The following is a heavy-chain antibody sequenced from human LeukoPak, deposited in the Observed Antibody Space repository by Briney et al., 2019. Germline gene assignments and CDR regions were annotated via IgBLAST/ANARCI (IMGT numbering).Heavy chain of an antibody. CDR3: AKDRLTYYYYGMDV. CDR2: TTTRSSYM. D-gene: IGHD2-15*01. CDR1: GFTFSDYT. J-gene: IGHJ6*02. Sequence: GGSLRLSCAASGFTFSDYTMNWVRQAPGKGLEWVACTTTRSSYMYYADSVKGRFTISRDNAKNSLYLQMNSLRAEDTAVYYCAKDRLTYYYYGMDVWGQGTTVTVSS. V-gene: IGHV3-21*01.